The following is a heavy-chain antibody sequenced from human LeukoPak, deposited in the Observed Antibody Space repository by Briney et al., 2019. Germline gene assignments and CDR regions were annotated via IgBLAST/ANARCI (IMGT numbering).Heavy chain of an antibody. CDR2: IIPIFGTA. CDR3: ARGDSSGRFDY. Sequence: ASVKVSCKASGGTFSSYAISWVRQAPGQGLEWMGGIIPIFGTANYAQKFQGRVTITADKSTSTAYMELSSPRSEDTAVYYCARGDSSGRFDYWGQGTLVTVSS. J-gene: IGHJ4*02. CDR1: GGTFSSYA. V-gene: IGHV1-69*06. D-gene: IGHD6-19*01.